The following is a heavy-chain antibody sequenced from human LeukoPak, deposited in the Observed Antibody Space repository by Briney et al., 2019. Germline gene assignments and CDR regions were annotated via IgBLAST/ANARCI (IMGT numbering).Heavy chain of an antibody. V-gene: IGHV4-34*01. J-gene: IGHJ4*02. D-gene: IGHD4-23*01. CDR2: INHSGST. CDR3: ARALPRNYGGNSGKGGDY. CDR1: GGSFSGYY. Sequence: SETLSLTCAVYGGSFSGYYWSWIRQPPGKGLEWIGEINHSGSTNYNPSLKSRVTISVDTSENQFSLKLSSVTAADTAVYYCARALPRNYGGNSGKGGDYWGQGTLVTVSS.